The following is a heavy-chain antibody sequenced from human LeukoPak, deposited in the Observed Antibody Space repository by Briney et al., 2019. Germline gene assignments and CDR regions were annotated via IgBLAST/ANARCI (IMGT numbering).Heavy chain of an antibody. CDR2: IYYSGST. J-gene: IGHJ4*02. Sequence: SETLSLTCTVSGGSISSSSYYWGWIRQPPGKGLEGIGSIYYSGSTYYNPSLKSRVTISVDTSKNQFSLKLSSVTAADTAVYYCARSSARGSLFLDYWGQGTLVTVSS. D-gene: IGHD1-26*01. CDR1: GGSISSSSYY. CDR3: ARSSARGSLFLDY. V-gene: IGHV4-39*07.